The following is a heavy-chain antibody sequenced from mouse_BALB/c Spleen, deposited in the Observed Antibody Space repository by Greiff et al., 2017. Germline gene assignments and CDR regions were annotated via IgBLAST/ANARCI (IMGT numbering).Heavy chain of an antibody. V-gene: IGHV5-4*02. J-gene: IGHJ2*01. CDR3: ARALTGYYFDY. CDR1: GFTFSDYY. D-gene: IGHD4-1*01. Sequence: EVQGVESGGGLVKPGGSLKLSCAASGFTFSDYYMYWVRQTPEKRLEWVATISDGGSYTYYPDSVKGRFTISRDNAKNNLYLQMSSLKSEDTAMYYCARALTGYYFDYWGQGTTLTVSS. CDR2: ISDGGSYT.